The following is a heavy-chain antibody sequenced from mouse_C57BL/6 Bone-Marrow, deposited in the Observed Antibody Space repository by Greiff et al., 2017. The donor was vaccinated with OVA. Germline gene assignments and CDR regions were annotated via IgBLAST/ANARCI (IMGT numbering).Heavy chain of an antibody. D-gene: IGHD2-4*01. J-gene: IGHJ3*01. CDR2: ISDGGSYT. CDR3: ARVYDYDWFAY. V-gene: IGHV5-4*03. Sequence: EVNVVESGGGLVKPGGSLKLSCAASGFTFSSYAMSWVRQTPEKRLEWVATISDGGSYTYYPDNVKGRFTISRDNAKNNLYLQMSHLKSEDTAMYYCARVYDYDWFAYWGQGTLVTVSA. CDR1: GFTFSSYA.